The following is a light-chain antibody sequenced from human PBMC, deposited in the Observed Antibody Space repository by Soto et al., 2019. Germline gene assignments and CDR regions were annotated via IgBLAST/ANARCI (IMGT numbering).Light chain of an antibody. CDR1: QSILYSSNNKNY. CDR3: HQYGYLVT. V-gene: IGKV4-1*01. Sequence: DIVMTQSPDSLAVSLGERATINCKSSQSILYSSNNKNYLAWYQQKPGQPPKLLIYWASTRESGVPDRFSGSGSGTDFTLTISSLQAEDVAVYYCHQYGYLVTFGGGTKVEIK. CDR2: WAS. J-gene: IGKJ4*01.